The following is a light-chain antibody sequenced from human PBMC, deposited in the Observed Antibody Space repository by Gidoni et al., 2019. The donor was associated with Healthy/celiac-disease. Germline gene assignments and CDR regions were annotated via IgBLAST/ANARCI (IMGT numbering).Light chain of an antibody. CDR1: RSDVWSYNL. CDR2: EVS. Sequence: QSALTPPASVSGSPGQSITISCTGTRSDVWSYNLVSWDQQHPGKAPKLMIYEVSKRPSGVSNRFSGSKSGNTASLTISGLQAEDEADYYCCSYAGSRVFGGGTKLTVL. CDR3: CSYAGSRV. V-gene: IGLV2-23*02. J-gene: IGLJ3*02.